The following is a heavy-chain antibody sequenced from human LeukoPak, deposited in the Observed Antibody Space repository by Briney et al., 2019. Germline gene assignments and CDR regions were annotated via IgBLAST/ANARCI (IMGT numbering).Heavy chain of an antibody. Sequence: PGGSLRLSRAASGFTFNRWSMNWVRQAPGKGLEWVSNIISRGDTTHYADSVKGRFSISRDNAKNSVFLQLNSLRAEDTAVYYCARGRGYCTGASCDIDYWGQGTLVTVSS. CDR2: IISRGDTT. V-gene: IGHV3-48*04. CDR3: ARGRGYCTGASCDIDY. CDR1: GFTFNRWS. D-gene: IGHD2-8*02. J-gene: IGHJ4*02.